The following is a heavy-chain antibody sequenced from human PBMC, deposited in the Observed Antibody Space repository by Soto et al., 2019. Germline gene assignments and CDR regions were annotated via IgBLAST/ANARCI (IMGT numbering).Heavy chain of an antibody. J-gene: IGHJ5*02. D-gene: IGHD3-10*01. V-gene: IGHV3-33*01. CDR1: GFTFSRYG. CDR2: IWYDGSNK. CDR3: ARDRTHYYGSGSPNWFDP. Sequence: QVQLVESGGGVVQPGRSLRLSCAASGFTFSRYGMHWVRQAPGKGLEWVAVIWYDGSNKYYADSVKGRFTISRDNSKNTLYLQMNSLRAEDTAVYYCARDRTHYYGSGSPNWFDPWGQGTLVTVSS.